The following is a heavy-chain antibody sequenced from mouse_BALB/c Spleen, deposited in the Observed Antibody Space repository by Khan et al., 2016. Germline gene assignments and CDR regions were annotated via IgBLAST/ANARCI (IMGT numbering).Heavy chain of an antibody. CDR3: ARWARHNGMDY. J-gene: IGHJ4*01. CDR2: ISYSGSI. Sequence: EVELVESGPGLVKPSQSLSLTCTVTGFSITSDHAWNWIRQFPGKKLEWLGYISYSGSISYNPSLKSRISITRDTSKNQFFLQLNSVTTEDTATXAGARWARHNGMDYWGQGPSVTVSS. CDR1: GFSITSDHA. D-gene: IGHD6-1*01. V-gene: IGHV3-2*02.